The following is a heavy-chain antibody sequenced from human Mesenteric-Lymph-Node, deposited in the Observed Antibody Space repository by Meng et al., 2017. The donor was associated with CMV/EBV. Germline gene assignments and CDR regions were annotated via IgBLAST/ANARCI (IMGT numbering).Heavy chain of an antibody. CDR3: ARLGINYYYGMDV. V-gene: IGHV3-30*04. CDR1: GFTFSSYA. CDR2: ISYDGSNK. D-gene: IGHD7-27*01. Sequence: GESLKISCAASGFTFSSYAMHWVRQAPGKGLEWVAVISYDGSNKYYADSVKGRFTMSRDNAKNSLYLQMDSLRAEDTALYYCARLGINYYYGMDVWGQGTTVTVSS. J-gene: IGHJ6*02.